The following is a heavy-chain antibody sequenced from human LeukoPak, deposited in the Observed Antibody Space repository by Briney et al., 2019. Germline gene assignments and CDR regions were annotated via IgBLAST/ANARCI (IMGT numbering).Heavy chain of an antibody. CDR1: GFTFSTYG. CDR3: AKEDSGSYWSDYYYYMDV. J-gene: IGHJ6*03. V-gene: IGHV3-23*01. Sequence: GGTLRLSCAASGFTFSTYGMSWVRQAAGKGLEWVSAISASGGSTYYADSVKGRFTISRDNSKNTLYLQMNSLRAEDTAVYYCAKEDSGSYWSDYYYYMDVWGKGTTVTVSS. CDR2: ISASGGST. D-gene: IGHD1-26*01.